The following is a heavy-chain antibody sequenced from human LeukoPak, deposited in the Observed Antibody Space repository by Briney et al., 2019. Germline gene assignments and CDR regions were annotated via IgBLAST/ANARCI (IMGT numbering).Heavy chain of an antibody. CDR1: RSIFSRYE. CDR2: ISSTGGNI. D-gene: IGHD4-17*01. CDR3: ARRGVGDHDAFDI. V-gene: IGHV3-48*03. Sequence: GGSLTLPCAAWRSIFSRYEMNWVRHATGKAMEWVSYISSTGGNIYYADSVKGRFTISRDNAKSSLYLQLNSLRAENTAVYYCARRGVGDHDAFDIWGQGTLVTVSS. J-gene: IGHJ3*02.